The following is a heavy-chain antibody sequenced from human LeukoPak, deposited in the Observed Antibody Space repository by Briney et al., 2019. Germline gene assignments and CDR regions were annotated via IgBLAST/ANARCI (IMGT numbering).Heavy chain of an antibody. CDR3: ASDMVEYSSSPLRGYYYYMDV. CDR2: IIPIFGTA. J-gene: IGHJ6*03. D-gene: IGHD6-6*01. V-gene: IGHV1-69*05. CDR1: GGTFSSYA. Sequence: ASVKVSCKASGGTFSSYAISWVRQAPGQGLEWMGGIIPIFGTANYAQKFQGRVTITTDESTSTAYMELSSLRSEDTAVYYCASDMVEYSSSPLRGYYYYMDVWGKGTTVTVSS.